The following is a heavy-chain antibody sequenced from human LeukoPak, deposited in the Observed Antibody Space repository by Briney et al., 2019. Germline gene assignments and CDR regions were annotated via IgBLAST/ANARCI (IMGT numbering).Heavy chain of an antibody. J-gene: IGHJ6*03. CDR3: ARVGRCSSTSCYRSSLSYYYYYYMDV. CDR1: GGSFSGYY. Sequence: SETLSLTCAVYGGSFSGYYWSWIRQPPRKGLEWIGEINHSGSTNYNPSLKSRVTISVDTSKNQFSLKLSSVTAADTAVYYCARVGRCSSTSCYRSSLSYYYYYYMDVWGKGTTVTVSS. V-gene: IGHV4-34*01. CDR2: INHSGST. D-gene: IGHD2-2*01.